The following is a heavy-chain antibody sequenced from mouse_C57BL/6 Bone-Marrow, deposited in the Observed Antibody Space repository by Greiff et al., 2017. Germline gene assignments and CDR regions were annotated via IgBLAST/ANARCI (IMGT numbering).Heavy chain of an antibody. D-gene: IGHD1-1*01. V-gene: IGHV1-80*01. CDR3: AREGDSIYGSSFDD. J-gene: IGHJ2*01. Sequence: QVQLQQSGAELVKPGASVKISCKASGYAFSSYWMNWVKQRPGKGLEWIGQIYPGDGDTNYNGKFKGKATLTADKSSSTAYMQLSSLTSEDSAVYFCAREGDSIYGSSFDDWGQGTTLTVAS. CDR2: IYPGDGDT. CDR1: GYAFSSYW.